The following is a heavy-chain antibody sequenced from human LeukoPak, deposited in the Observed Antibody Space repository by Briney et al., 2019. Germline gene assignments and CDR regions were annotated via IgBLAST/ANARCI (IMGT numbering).Heavy chain of an antibody. CDR3: ARDLGIAVAGTSVWYYYYYGMDV. V-gene: IGHV1-18*01. CDR2: ISAYNGNT. Sequence: GASVKVSCKASGYTFTSYGISWVRQAPGQGPEWMGWISAYNGNTNYAQKLQGRVTMTTDTSTSTAYMELRSLRSDDTAVYYCARDLGIAVAGTSVWYYYYYGMDVWGQGTTVTVSS. D-gene: IGHD6-19*01. J-gene: IGHJ6*02. CDR1: GYTFTSYG.